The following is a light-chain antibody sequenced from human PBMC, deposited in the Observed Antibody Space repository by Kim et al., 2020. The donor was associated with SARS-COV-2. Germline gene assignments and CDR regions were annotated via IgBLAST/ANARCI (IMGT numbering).Light chain of an antibody. CDR3: IQHKSYPDS. CDR1: QDINRF. J-gene: IGKJ2*03. CDR2: HAS. Sequence: SASVGDRVTITCRESQDINRFFVWFQQKPEKAPKRLIYHASTVQRGVPSRYSGSGSETEFSLTISSLQPGVCATYFCIQHKSYPDSFGQGTKREI. V-gene: IGKV1-17*03.